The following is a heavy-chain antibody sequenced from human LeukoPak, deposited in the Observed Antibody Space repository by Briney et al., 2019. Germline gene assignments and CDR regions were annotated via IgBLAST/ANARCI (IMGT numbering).Heavy chain of an antibody. V-gene: IGHV4-61*02. J-gene: IGHJ4*02. Sequence: KPSETLSLTCTVSGGSISSSSYYWSWIRQPAGKGLEWIGRIYTSGSTNYNPSLKSRVTMSVDTSKNQFSLKLSSVTAADTAVYYCARVLVGIFDYWGQGTLVTVSS. D-gene: IGHD2-2*01. CDR3: ARVLVGIFDY. CDR2: IYTSGST. CDR1: GGSISSSSYY.